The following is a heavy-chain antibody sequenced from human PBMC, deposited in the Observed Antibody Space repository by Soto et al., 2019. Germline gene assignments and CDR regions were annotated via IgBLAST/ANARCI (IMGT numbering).Heavy chain of an antibody. Sequence: QVQVVQSGAEVKEPGASVKVSCKASGYTFSSHAIHWVRQAPGQRLEWMGRINVGSGNTRYSKKFQFRVAMTRDTSASTAYMELSSLTSEDTGVYYCARAASIAAAGIFFQHLGQGTPVSVSS. J-gene: IGHJ1*01. V-gene: IGHV1-3*01. D-gene: IGHD3-3*02. CDR1: GYTFSSHA. CDR3: ARAASIAAAGIFFQH. CDR2: INVGSGNT.